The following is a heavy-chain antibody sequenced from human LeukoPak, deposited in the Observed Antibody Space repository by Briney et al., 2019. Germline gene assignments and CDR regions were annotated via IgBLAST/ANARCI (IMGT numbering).Heavy chain of an antibody. CDR3: ARIYSGYDL. D-gene: IGHD5-12*01. CDR1: GYTFSVSY. CDR2: INPNNGVT. Sequence: ASVKVSCKASGYTFSVSYIHWVRQAPGQRLEWMGWINPNNGVTNYAQKFQGRVTMTSDTSISTAYMELRSLRSDDTAVYYCARIYSGYDLWGQGTLVTVSS. J-gene: IGHJ5*02. V-gene: IGHV1-2*02.